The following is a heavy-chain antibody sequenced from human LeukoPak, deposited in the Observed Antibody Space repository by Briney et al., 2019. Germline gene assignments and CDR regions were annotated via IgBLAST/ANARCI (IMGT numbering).Heavy chain of an antibody. CDR1: SGSISSGVYY. Sequence: SDTLSLICPVSSGSISSGVYYWRWIRQHPGKGLEWIGYIYYSGSTYYNPSLKSRVTISVDTSKNQFSLKLSSVTAAETAVYYCARGVRWLQLSYFDYWGQGTLVTVSS. CDR3: ARGVRWLQLSYFDY. J-gene: IGHJ4*02. CDR2: IYYSGST. D-gene: IGHD5-24*01. V-gene: IGHV4-31*03.